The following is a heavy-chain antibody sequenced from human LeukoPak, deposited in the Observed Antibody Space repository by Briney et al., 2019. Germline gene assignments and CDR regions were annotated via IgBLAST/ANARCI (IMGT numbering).Heavy chain of an antibody. CDR2: ISSSSSYI. V-gene: IGHV3-21*01. D-gene: IGHD3-10*01. CDR3: ARDRIRITMVPRGFDP. J-gene: IGHJ5*02. CDR1: GFTFSSYS. Sequence: GGSLRLSCAASGFTFSSYSMNWVRQAPGKGLEWVSSISSSSSYIYYADSVKGRFTISRDNAKNSLYLQMNSLRAEDTAVYYCARDRIRITMVPRGFDPWGQGTLVTVSS.